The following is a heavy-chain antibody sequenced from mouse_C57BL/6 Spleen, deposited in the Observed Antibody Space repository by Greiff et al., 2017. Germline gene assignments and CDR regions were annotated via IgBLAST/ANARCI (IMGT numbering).Heavy chain of an antibody. V-gene: IGHV5-9-1*02. Sequence: DVMLVESGEGLVKPGGSLKLSCAASGFTFSSYAMSWVRQTPGKRLEWVAYISSGGDYIYYADTVKGRFTITRDKARNTLYLQMSSLKSEDTSMYYCTREQEGWFAYWGQGTLVTVSA. CDR2: ISSGGDYI. J-gene: IGHJ3*01. CDR1: GFTFSSYA. CDR3: TREQEGWFAY.